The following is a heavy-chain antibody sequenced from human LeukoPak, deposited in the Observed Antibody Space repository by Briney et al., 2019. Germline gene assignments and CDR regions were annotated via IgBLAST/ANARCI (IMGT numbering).Heavy chain of an antibody. CDR3: ARASLTYYDFWSGYYPYNWFDP. Sequence: PSQTLSLTCAISGDSVSSNSAAWNWIRQSPSRGLEWLGRTYYRSKWYNDYAVSVKSRITINPDTSKNQFSLQLNSVAPEDTAVYYCARASLTYYDFWSGYYPYNWFDPWGQGTLVTVSS. CDR1: GDSVSSNSAA. CDR2: TYYRSKWYN. V-gene: IGHV6-1*01. J-gene: IGHJ5*02. D-gene: IGHD3-3*01.